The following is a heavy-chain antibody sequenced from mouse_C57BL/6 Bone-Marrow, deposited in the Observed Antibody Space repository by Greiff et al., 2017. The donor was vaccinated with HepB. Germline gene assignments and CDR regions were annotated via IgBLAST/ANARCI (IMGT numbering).Heavy chain of an antibody. J-gene: IGHJ4*01. D-gene: IGHD1-1*01. V-gene: IGHV14-3*01. CDR3: ARSLFRDYYGTYYAMDY. CDR1: GFNIKNTY. CDR2: IDPANGNT. Sequence: VQLKQSVAELVRPGASVKLSCTASGFNIKNTYMHWVKQRPEQGLEWIGRIDPANGNTKYAPKFQGKATITADTSSNTAYLQLSSLTSEDTAIYYCARSLFRDYYGTYYAMDYWGQGTSVTVSS.